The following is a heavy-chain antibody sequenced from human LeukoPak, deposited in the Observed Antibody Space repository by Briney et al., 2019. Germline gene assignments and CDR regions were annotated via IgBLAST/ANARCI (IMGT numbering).Heavy chain of an antibody. CDR2: ISGSGGST. J-gene: IGHJ2*01. Sequence: PGGSLRLSCAASGFTFSSYAMSWVRQAPGKGLEWVSAISGSGGSTYYADSVKGRFTISRDNSKNTLYLQMNSLRAEDTAVYYCAKDNIVVVTAPWYFDLWGRGTLVTVSS. CDR3: AKDNIVVVTAPWYFDL. D-gene: IGHD2-21*02. V-gene: IGHV3-23*01. CDR1: GFTFSSYA.